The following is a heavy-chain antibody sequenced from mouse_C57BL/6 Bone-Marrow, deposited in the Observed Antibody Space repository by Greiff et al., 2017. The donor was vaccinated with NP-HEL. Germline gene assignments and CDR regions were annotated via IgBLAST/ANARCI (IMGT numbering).Heavy chain of an antibody. J-gene: IGHJ4*01. Sequence: EVKLQESGGGLVKPGGSLKLSCAASGFTFSDYGMHWVRQAPEKGLEWVAYISSGSSTIYYADTVKGRFTISRDNAKNTLFLQMTSLRSEDTAMYYCAINYGSSRAMDYWGQGTSVTVSS. D-gene: IGHD1-1*01. CDR2: ISSGSSTI. CDR3: AINYGSSRAMDY. CDR1: GFTFSDYG. V-gene: IGHV5-17*01.